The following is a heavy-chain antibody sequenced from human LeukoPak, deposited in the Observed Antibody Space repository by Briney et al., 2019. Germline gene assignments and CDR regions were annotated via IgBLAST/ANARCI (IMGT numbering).Heavy chain of an antibody. J-gene: IGHJ6*02. V-gene: IGHV3-21*01. CDR1: GFTFSSYS. CDR2: ISSSSSYI. D-gene: IGHD3-3*01. Sequence: GGSLRLSCAASGFTFSSYSMNWVRQAPGKGLEWVSSISSSSSYIYYADSVKGRFTISRDNAKNSLYLQMNSLRAEDTAVYYCARDIYDFWSGYYYYYYGMDVWGHGTTVTVSS. CDR3: ARDIYDFWSGYYYYYYGMDV.